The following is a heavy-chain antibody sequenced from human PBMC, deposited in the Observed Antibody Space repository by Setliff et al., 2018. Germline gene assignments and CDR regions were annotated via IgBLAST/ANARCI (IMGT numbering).Heavy chain of an antibody. CDR1: GYTFTSYG. CDR3: ARPLPTGYYDSSGYFDY. V-gene: IGHV1-18*01. CDR2: ISAYNGNT. D-gene: IGHD3-22*01. Sequence: ASVKVSCKASGYTFTSYGISWVRQAPGQGLEWMGWISAYNGNTYYAQKLQGRVTMTTDTSTSTAYMELRSLRSDDTAVYYCARPLPTGYYDSSGYFDYWGQGTLVTVSS. J-gene: IGHJ4*02.